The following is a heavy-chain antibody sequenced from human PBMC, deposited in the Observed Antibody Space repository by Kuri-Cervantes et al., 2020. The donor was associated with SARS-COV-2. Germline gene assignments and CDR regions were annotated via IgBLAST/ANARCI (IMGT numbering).Heavy chain of an antibody. J-gene: IGHJ4*02. CDR1: GFSFSSHD. CDR2: ISYDGTNK. Sequence: GESLKISCAASGFSFSSHDMHWVRQAPAKGLEWVALISYDGTNKYYADSVKGRFTISRDNSKNTLYLQMNSLRAEDTAVYTCAKTSAGWLFDYWGQGTLVTVSS. CDR3: AKTSAGWLFDY. D-gene: IGHD2-15*01. V-gene: IGHV3-30*18.